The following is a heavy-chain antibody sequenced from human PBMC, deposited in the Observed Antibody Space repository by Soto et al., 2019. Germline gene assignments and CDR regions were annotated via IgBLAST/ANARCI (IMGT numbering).Heavy chain of an antibody. Sequence: QVQLMQSGAEVKKPGSSVKVSCKASGGTFSSYTISWVRQAPGQGLEWMGRIIPILGIANYAQKFQGRVTITADKSTSTAYMELSSLRSEDTAVYYCARDDEQQLRAFDIWGQGTMVTVSS. CDR2: IIPILGIA. CDR3: ARDDEQQLRAFDI. CDR1: GGTFSSYT. V-gene: IGHV1-69*08. D-gene: IGHD6-13*01. J-gene: IGHJ3*02.